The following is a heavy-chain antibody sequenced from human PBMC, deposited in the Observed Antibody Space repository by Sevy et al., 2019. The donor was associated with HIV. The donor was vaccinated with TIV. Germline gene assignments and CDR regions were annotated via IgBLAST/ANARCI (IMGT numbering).Heavy chain of an antibody. D-gene: IGHD2-21*01. CDR1: GFTFNIYA. Sequence: RGSLRLSCATSGFTFNIYAMSWVRQAPGKGLEWVSTIGGGDTYYADSVKGRFTISRDDSKSAVYLQMNSLRADDTAVYYCAKDGVSRNKLWDWFDPWGQGTLVTVSS. CDR3: AKDGVSRNKLWDWFDP. J-gene: IGHJ5*02. CDR2: IGGGDT. V-gene: IGHV3-23*01.